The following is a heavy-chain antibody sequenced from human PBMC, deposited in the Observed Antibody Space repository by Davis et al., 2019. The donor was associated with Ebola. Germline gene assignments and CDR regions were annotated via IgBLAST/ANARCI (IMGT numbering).Heavy chain of an antibody. V-gene: IGHV1-2*04. J-gene: IGHJ4*02. CDR1: GYSFTSYG. Sequence: AASVKVSCKTAGYSFTSYGISWVRQAPGQGLEWMGWINPNSGGTNYAQKFQGWVTMTRDTSISTAYMELSRLRSDDTAVYYCARAVSSGWYERFDYWGQGTLVTVSS. D-gene: IGHD6-19*01. CDR2: INPNSGGT. CDR3: ARAVSSGWYERFDY.